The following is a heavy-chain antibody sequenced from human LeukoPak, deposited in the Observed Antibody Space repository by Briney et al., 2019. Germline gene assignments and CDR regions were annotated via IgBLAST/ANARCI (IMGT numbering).Heavy chain of an antibody. D-gene: IGHD3-22*01. CDR2: IYTSGST. CDR3: ARVGLRLQQLVRGVGSSGYYTFDY. Sequence: ASQTLSLTCTVSGGSISSGSYYWSWIRQPAGKGLEWIGRIYTSGSTNYNPSLKSRVTISVDTSKNQFSLKLSSVTAADTAVYYCARVGLRLQQLVRGVGSSGYYTFDYWGQGTLVTVSS. J-gene: IGHJ4*02. CDR1: GGSISSGSYY. V-gene: IGHV4-61*02.